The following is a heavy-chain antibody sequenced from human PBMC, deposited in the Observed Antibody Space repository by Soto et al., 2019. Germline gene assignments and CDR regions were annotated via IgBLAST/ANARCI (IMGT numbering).Heavy chain of an antibody. CDR1: GYTFTSYG. J-gene: IGHJ5*02. CDR3: AREVERIVVVPATEFDP. Sequence: QVQLVQSGAEVKKPGASVKVSCNASGYTFTSYGISWMRQAPGQGLEWMGWISAYNGNTNYAQKLQGRVTMTTDTSTSTAYMELRSLRSDDTAVYYCAREVERIVVVPATEFDPWGQGTLVTVSS. D-gene: IGHD2-2*01. V-gene: IGHV1-18*01. CDR2: ISAYNGNT.